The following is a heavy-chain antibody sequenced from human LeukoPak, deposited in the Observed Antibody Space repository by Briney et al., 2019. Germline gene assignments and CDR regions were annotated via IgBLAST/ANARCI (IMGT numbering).Heavy chain of an antibody. CDR1: GGSFSGYY. V-gene: IGHV4-34*01. CDR3: ARLGSGYSYGYSYFDY. CDR2: INHSGST. Sequence: SETLSLTCAVYGGSFSGYYWSWIRQPPGKGLEWIGEINHSGSTNYNPSLKSRVTISVDTSKKQFSLKLSSVTAADTAVYYCARLGSGYSYGYSYFDYWGQGSLVTVSS. D-gene: IGHD5-18*01. J-gene: IGHJ4*02.